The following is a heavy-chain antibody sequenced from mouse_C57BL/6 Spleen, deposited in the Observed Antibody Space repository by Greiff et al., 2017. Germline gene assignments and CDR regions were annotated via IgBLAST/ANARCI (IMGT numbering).Heavy chain of an antibody. V-gene: IGHV1-54*01. J-gene: IGHJ2*01. CDR2: INPGSGGT. D-gene: IGHD1-1*01. Sequence: LVESGAELVRPGTSVKVSCKASGYAFTNYLIEWVKQRPGQGLEWIGVINPGSGGTNYNEKFKGKATLTADKSSSTAYMQLSSLTSEDSAVYFCARWSTTVVALDYWGQGTTLTVSS. CDR3: ARWSTTVVALDY. CDR1: GYAFTNYL.